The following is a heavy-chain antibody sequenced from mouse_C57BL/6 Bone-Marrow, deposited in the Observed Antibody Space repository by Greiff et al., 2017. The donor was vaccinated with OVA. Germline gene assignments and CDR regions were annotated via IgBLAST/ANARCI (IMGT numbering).Heavy chain of an antibody. V-gene: IGHV1-81*01. Sequence: QVQLQQPGAELVRPGSSVKLSCKASGYTFTSYGISWVKQRTGQGLEWIGEIYPRSGNTYYNEKFKGKATLTADKSSSTAYMELRSLTSEDSAVYFCARWNRYFDYWGQGTTLTVSS. CDR3: ARWNRYFDY. J-gene: IGHJ2*01. CDR1: GYTFTSYG. CDR2: IYPRSGNT.